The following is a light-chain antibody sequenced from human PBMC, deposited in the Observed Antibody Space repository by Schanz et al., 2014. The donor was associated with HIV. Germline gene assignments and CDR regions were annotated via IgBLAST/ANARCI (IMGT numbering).Light chain of an antibody. J-gene: IGLJ2*01. CDR2: DVT. Sequence: QSALTQPPSASGSPGQSVTISCTGTRSDIGNYDFVSWYQQHPGQAPKLMIYDVTSRPSGVSNRFSGSKSDNTASLTISGLQPEDEADYYCISYTSDTVLFGGGTKLTVL. CDR3: ISYTSDTVL. V-gene: IGLV2-14*03. CDR1: RSDIGNYDF.